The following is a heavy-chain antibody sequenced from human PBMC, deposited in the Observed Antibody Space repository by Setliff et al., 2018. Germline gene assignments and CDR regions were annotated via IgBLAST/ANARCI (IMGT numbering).Heavy chain of an antibody. CDR2: INPNSGDT. J-gene: IGHJ3*01. CDR1: AYTFIDYY. CDR3: AREIGGADGFDF. V-gene: IGHV1-2*02. Sequence: ASVKVSCKASAYTFIDYYLHWVRQAPGQGLEWMGWINPNSGDTYYVQKFQDRVTMTRDTSIRTAYMELRRLRSGDTDLYYCAREIGGADGFDFWGQGTMVTVSS. D-gene: IGHD3-16*01.